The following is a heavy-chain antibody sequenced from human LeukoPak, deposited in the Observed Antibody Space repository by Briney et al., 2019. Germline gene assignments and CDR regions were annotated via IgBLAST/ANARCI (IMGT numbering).Heavy chain of an antibody. J-gene: IGHJ4*02. V-gene: IGHV4-39*01. CDR1: VGSIRSYY. Sequence: SETLSLTCTVSVGSIRSYYWGWIRQPPGKGLEWIGSIYYSGSTYYNPSLKSRVTISVDTSKNQFSLKLSSVTAADTAVYYCARGVLTYYDILTGYCAFGYWGQGTLVTVSS. D-gene: IGHD3-9*01. CDR3: ARGVLTYYDILTGYCAFGY. CDR2: IYYSGST.